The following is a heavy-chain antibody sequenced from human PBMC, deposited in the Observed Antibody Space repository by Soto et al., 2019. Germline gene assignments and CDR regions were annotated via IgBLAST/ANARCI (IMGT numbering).Heavy chain of an antibody. V-gene: IGHV1-69*13. CDR1: GGTFSSYS. CDR2: IIPIFGTA. Sequence: GASLKVSCKASGGTFSSYSISWVRQAPGQGLEWMGGIIPIFGTANYAQKFQGRVTITADESTSTAYMELSSLRSEDTAVYYCAIEYSSSPPYYPIGYWGQGTLVNVSS. D-gene: IGHD3-22*01. J-gene: IGHJ4*02. CDR3: AIEYSSSPPYYPIGY.